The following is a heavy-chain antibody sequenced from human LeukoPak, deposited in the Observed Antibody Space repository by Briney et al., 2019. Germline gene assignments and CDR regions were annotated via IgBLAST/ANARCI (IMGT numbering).Heavy chain of an antibody. Sequence: PSETLSLTCAVYGGSFSGYYWSWIRQPPGKGLEWIGEINHSGSTNYNPSLKSRVTISVDASKNQFSLRLSSVTAADTAVYYCARGLRRLGIWGQGTMVTVSS. V-gene: IGHV4-34*01. D-gene: IGHD3-16*01. CDR3: ARGLRRLGI. CDR1: GGSFSGYY. J-gene: IGHJ3*02. CDR2: INHSGST.